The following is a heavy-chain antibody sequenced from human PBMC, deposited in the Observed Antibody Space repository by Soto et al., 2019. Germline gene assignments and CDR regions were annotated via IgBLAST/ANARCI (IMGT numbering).Heavy chain of an antibody. J-gene: IGHJ6*02. D-gene: IGHD2-2*02. V-gene: IGHV4-38-2*01. CDR2: IYHSGST. CDR3: ARVVPAAIPTYYYYRMDV. CDR1: GYSISSVYY. Sequence: KPSETLSLTCAVSGYSISSVYYWGWIRQPPGKGLEWIGSIYHSGSTCYNPTLKSRSTISVDTSKNQFSMKLSSVTAADTAVDYCARVVPAAIPTYYYYRMDVWGQGTTVTVSS.